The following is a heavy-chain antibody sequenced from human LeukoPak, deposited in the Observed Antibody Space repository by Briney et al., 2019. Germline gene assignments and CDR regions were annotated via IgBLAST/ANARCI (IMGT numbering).Heavy chain of an antibody. CDR1: GFTVSSNY. Sequence: GGSLRLSCAASGFTVSSNYMSWVRQAPGKGLEWVSVIYSGGSTYYADSVKGRFTISRDNSKNTLYLQMNSLRAEDTAVYYCARDPGIAAAGTHYYHGMDVWGQGTTVTVSS. J-gene: IGHJ6*02. V-gene: IGHV3-66*01. CDR3: ARDPGIAAAGTHYYHGMDV. CDR2: IYSGGST. D-gene: IGHD6-13*01.